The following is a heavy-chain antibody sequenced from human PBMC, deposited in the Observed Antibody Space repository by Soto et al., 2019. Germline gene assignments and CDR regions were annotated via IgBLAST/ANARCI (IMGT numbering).Heavy chain of an antibody. CDR1: GGTFSSYA. CDR3: ARAIYVVRIYYDDYGMDV. D-gene: IGHD2-15*01. Sequence: QVQLVQSGAEVKKPGSSVKVSCKASGGTFSSYAISWVRQAPGQGLEWMGGIIPIFGTANYAQKFQGRVTITAYEATSTAYMELSSLRSEDTAVYYCARAIYVVRIYYDDYGMDVWGQGTTVTVSS. CDR2: IIPIFGTA. V-gene: IGHV1-69*01. J-gene: IGHJ6*02.